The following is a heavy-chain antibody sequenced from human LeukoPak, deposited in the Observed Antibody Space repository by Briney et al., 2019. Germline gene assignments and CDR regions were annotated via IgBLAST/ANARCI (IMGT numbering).Heavy chain of an antibody. D-gene: IGHD3-16*01. V-gene: IGHV4-39*01. J-gene: IGHJ5*02. CDR3: ARHPRKITRFDP. Sequence: SETLSLTCTVSGVSISSSSYYWGWIRQPPGKGLEWIGSIYYSGSIYYNPSLKSRVTISADTSENQNSLKLGSVTAADTAVYYCARHPRKITRFDPWGQGTLVTVSS. CDR2: IYYSGSI. CDR1: GVSISSSSYY.